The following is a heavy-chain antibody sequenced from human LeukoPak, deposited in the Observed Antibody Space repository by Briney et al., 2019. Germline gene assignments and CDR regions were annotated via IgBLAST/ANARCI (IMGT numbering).Heavy chain of an antibody. CDR3: ARGGYSGTYYFDY. D-gene: IGHD1-26*01. Sequence: PGGSLRLSCAASGFTFSTYGMHWVRQAPGKELEWVAVVWYDGSNIHYVDSVKGRFTISRDNSKSTLYLQMNSLTAEDTAVYYCARGGYSGTYYFDYWGQGTLVTVSS. V-gene: IGHV3-33*01. CDR2: VWYDGSNI. J-gene: IGHJ4*02. CDR1: GFTFSTYG.